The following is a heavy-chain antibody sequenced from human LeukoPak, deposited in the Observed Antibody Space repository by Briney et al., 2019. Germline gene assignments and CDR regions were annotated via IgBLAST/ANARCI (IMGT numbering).Heavy chain of an antibody. CDR3: ASQGVIVIVPTAIERGACMDV. CDR1: GFTFSSYA. CDR2: VSYDGSNK. Sequence: PGGSLRLSCAASGFTFSSYAMHWVRQAPGKGLEWVAVVSYDGSNKYYADSVKGRFTISRDNSKNTLYLQMNSLRAEDTAVYYCASQGVIVIVPTAIERGACMDVWGKGTTVNVSS. D-gene: IGHD2-2*01. V-gene: IGHV3-30-3*01. J-gene: IGHJ6*04.